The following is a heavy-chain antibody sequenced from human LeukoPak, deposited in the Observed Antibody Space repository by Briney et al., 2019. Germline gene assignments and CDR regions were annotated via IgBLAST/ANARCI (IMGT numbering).Heavy chain of an antibody. CDR1: GYTFTSYD. Sequence: GASVKVSCKASGYTFTSYDINWVRQATGQGLEWMGWMNPNSGNTGYAQKFQGRVTMTRNTSISTAYMELSSLRSEDTAVYYCARILPHYGDYETYYFDYWGQGTLVTASS. CDR2: MNPNSGNT. V-gene: IGHV1-8*01. CDR3: ARILPHYGDYETYYFDY. D-gene: IGHD4-17*01. J-gene: IGHJ4*02.